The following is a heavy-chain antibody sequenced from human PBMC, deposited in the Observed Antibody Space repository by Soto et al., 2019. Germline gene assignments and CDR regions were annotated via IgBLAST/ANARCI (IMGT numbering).Heavy chain of an antibody. J-gene: IGHJ4*02. CDR2: ISSTTNYI. CDR3: ARESEDLTSNFDY. CDR1: GFIFTRYS. V-gene: IGHV3-21*06. Sequence: GESLRLSCAASGFIFTRYSMNWVRQAPGKGLEWVSSISSTTNYIYYGDSMKGRFTISRDNAKNSLYLEMNSLRAEDTAVYYCARESEDLTSNFDYWGQGTLVTVSS.